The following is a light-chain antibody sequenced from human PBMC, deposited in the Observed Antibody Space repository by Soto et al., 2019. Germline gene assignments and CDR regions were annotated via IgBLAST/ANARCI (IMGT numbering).Light chain of an antibody. V-gene: IGLV1-40*01. CDR2: GNK. CDR1: SSNIGAGYD. Sequence: QLVLTQPPSVSGAPGQRVTISCTGSSSNIGAGYDVHWYQQLPGTAPKLLMYGNKHRPSGVPDRFSVSKSGTSASLAITGLQADDEAEYYCQSYDTSLSGSVFGGGTKVTVL. CDR3: QSYDTSLSGSV. J-gene: IGLJ3*02.